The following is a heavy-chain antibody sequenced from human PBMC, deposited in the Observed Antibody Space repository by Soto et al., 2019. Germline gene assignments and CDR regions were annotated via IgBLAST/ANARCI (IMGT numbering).Heavy chain of an antibody. Sequence: GESLKISCTVSGYSFIHYSINWVRQMPGKGLEWMGIIYPGDSDTRYSPSFQDQVTISVDKSISTAYLHWNSLKASDTAVYYCARHVYGSGSSWGQGTLVTVSS. V-gene: IGHV5-51*01. CDR1: GYSFIHYS. J-gene: IGHJ5*02. D-gene: IGHD3-10*01. CDR2: IYPGDSDT. CDR3: ARHVYGSGSS.